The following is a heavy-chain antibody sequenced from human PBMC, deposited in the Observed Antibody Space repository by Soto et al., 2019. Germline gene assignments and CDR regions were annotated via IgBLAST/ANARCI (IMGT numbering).Heavy chain of an antibody. D-gene: IGHD2-8*01. J-gene: IGHJ6*02. CDR3: AKNGQPPYYYYGMDV. V-gene: IGHV1-18*01. Sequence: QGQLVQSGAEVKKPGASVKVSCKASGYTFTRYGISWVRQAPGQGLEWMGWISGYNGDTNYAQKFQGRVTMTVETSTTTAFMELTSLTSDDRAVYYCAKNGQPPYYYYGMDVWVQGTTVTVSS. CDR1: GYTFTRYG. CDR2: ISGYNGDT.